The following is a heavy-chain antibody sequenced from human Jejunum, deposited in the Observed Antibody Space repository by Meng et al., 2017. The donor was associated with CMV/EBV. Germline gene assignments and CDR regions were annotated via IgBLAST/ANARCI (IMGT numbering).Heavy chain of an antibody. CDR3: AHLEFLTSSCFDF. J-gene: IGHJ4*02. V-gene: IGHV2-5*02. Sequence: FSGFSLSASASVVGWLRQPPGKALEWLALVYWDDEKRYRPSLKDRLTIAKDASKNQVVLTLADIDLADTATYFCAHLEFLTSSCFDFWGPGTLVTVSS. CDR1: GFSLSASASV. CDR2: VYWDDEK. D-gene: IGHD6-6*01.